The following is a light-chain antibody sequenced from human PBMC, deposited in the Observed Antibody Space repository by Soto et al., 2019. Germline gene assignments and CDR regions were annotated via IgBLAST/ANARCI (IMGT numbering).Light chain of an antibody. V-gene: IGKV3-20*01. CDR1: QSVSSSY. CDR2: ESS. CDR3: QQYNNWPPWT. J-gene: IGKJ1*01. Sequence: IGFTQSPGTLSLSPFERATLSVRAIQSVSSSYLAWYQQKPGQAPRLLIYESSNRATGIAARFSGSGSGTDFTLTISSLEPEDFAVYYCQQYNNWPPWTFGQGTKVDIK.